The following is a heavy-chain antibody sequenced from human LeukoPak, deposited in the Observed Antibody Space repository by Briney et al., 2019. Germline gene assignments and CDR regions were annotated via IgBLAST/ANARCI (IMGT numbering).Heavy chain of an antibody. Sequence: GRSLRLSCAASGFTFSSYAMHWVRQAPGKGLELVAVISYDGSNKYYADSVKGRFTISRDNSKNTLYLQMNSLRAEDTAVYYCARPMYSGYSSRWYPGDFDYWGQGTLVTVSS. CDR3: ARPMYSGYSSRWYPGDFDY. V-gene: IGHV3-30-3*01. CDR2: ISYDGSNK. D-gene: IGHD6-13*01. J-gene: IGHJ4*02. CDR1: GFTFSSYA.